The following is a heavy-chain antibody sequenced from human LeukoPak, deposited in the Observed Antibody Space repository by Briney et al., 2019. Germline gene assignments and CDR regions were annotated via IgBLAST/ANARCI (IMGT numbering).Heavy chain of an antibody. CDR1: GFSFRIYG. CDR3: ARARAGHYSASYYYGMDV. CDR2: IWEDGSNK. J-gene: IGHJ6*01. Sequence: GGSLRLSCATSGFSFRIYGMHWVRQAPGKGLEWVAIIWEDGSNKYYVDSVKGRFTISRDNSKNTLYLDMNDLRDDDTAVYYCARARAGHYSASYYYGMDVWGQGTTVTVSS. V-gene: IGHV3-33*01. D-gene: IGHD3-10*01.